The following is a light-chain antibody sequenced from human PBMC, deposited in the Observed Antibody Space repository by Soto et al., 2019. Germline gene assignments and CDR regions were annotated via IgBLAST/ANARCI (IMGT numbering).Light chain of an antibody. CDR3: QHMRT. CDR2: DAS. V-gene: IGKV1-39*01. J-gene: IGKJ1*01. Sequence: DIQKTQAPSSLSASVGDRVTITCRASQSISSYLNWYQQKPGKAPKFLIYDASTLESGVPSRFSGSGFGTEFSLTISSLQPDDFGSYYCQHMRTFGQGTKVDIK. CDR1: QSISSY.